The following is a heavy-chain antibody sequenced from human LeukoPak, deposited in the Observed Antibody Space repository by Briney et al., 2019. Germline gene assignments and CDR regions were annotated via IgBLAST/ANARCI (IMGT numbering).Heavy chain of an antibody. V-gene: IGHV4-59*02. Sequence: SETLSLTCTVSGDSVSNYYWSWIRQPPGKGLEWIGYIYYSGITNYNPSLKSRVTISVDTSKNQLSLKLSSVTAADTAVYYCARDREKNSGWNGSGYWGQGTLVTVSS. D-gene: IGHD6-19*01. J-gene: IGHJ4*02. CDR1: GDSVSNYY. CDR3: ARDREKNSGWNGSGY. CDR2: IYYSGIT.